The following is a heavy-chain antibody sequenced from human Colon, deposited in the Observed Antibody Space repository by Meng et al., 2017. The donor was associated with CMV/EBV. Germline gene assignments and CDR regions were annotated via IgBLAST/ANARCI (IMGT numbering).Heavy chain of an antibody. Sequence: QVQLQESGPGLVKPSETLSRSCTVSGGSISSYYWSWIRQPAGKGLEWIGRIYPSGFPKYKPSLESRVTMSADTSKNQISLKLTSVTAADTAVYYCARAQYTYGYWIFDYWGQGTLVTVAS. V-gene: IGHV4-4*07. J-gene: IGHJ4*02. D-gene: IGHD5-18*01. CDR2: IYPSGFP. CDR1: GGSISSYY. CDR3: ARAQYTYGYWIFDY.